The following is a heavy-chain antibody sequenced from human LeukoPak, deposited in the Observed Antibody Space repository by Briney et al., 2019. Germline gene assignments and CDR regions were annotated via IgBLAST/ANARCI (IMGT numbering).Heavy chain of an antibody. V-gene: IGHV3-66*02. CDR3: ARGRDPFDY. CDR2: IDTGGGT. CDR1: GFTVINNY. Sequence: PGESLRLSCAASGFTVINNYMSWVRQAPGKGLEWVSVIDTGGGTKYSDSVKGRFTISRDNSKDTLYLQMNNLRAEDTAIYYCARGRDPFDYWGQGTLVTVSS. J-gene: IGHJ4*02.